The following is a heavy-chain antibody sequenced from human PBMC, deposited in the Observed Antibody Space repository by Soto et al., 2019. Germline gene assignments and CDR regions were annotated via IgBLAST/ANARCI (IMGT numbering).Heavy chain of an antibody. CDR1: GYTFTSYY. J-gene: IGHJ6*02. CDR2: INPSGGST. Sequence: ASVKVFCKASGYTFTSYYMHWVRQAPGQGLEWMGIINPSGGSTSYAQKFRGRVAMTRDTSTSTVYMELSSLRSEDTAVYYCARGRRGYYGSGSGVGMDVWGQGTTVTVSS. D-gene: IGHD3-10*01. V-gene: IGHV1-46*01. CDR3: ARGRRGYYGSGSGVGMDV.